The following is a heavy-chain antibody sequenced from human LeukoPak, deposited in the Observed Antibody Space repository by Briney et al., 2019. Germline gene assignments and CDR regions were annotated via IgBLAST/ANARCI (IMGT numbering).Heavy chain of an antibody. V-gene: IGHV3-30*18. CDR3: AKERYGSGRGQLDY. Sequence: PGRSLRLSCAASGFTFSSYGMHWVRQAPGKGLEWVAVISYDGSNKYYADSVKGRFTISRDNSKNTLYLQMNSLRAEDTAVYYCAKERYGSGRGQLDYWGQGTLVTVSS. CDR1: GFTFSSYG. J-gene: IGHJ4*02. D-gene: IGHD3-10*01. CDR2: ISYDGSNK.